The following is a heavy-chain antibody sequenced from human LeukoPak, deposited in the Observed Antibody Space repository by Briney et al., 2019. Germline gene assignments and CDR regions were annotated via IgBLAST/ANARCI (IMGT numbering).Heavy chain of an antibody. CDR3: ARIAVAGTQYYFDY. V-gene: IGHV4-30-4*01. Sequence: SETLSLTCTVSGGSISSGDYYWSWIRQPPGKGLEWIGYIYYSGSTYYNPSLKSRVTISVDTSKNQFSLKLSSVTAADTAVYYCARIAVAGTQYYFDYWGQGTLVTVSS. D-gene: IGHD6-19*01. CDR2: IYYSGST. CDR1: GGSISSGDYY. J-gene: IGHJ4*02.